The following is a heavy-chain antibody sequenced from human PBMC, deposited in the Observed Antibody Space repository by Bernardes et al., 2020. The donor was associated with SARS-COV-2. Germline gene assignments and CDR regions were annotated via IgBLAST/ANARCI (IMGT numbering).Heavy chain of an antibody. CDR3: ARGEGCDFWDDNTSFDS. CDR2: ISCSSTSI. Sequence: GSLRLSCAASGFTFSRYTMNWVRQAPGKGLEWVSYISCSSTSIYYADSVKGRFTISRDNAKNSLYLHMNSLRDEDTAVYYCARGEGCDFWDDNTSFDSWGQGTQVTVSS. D-gene: IGHD3-3*01. J-gene: IGHJ4*02. V-gene: IGHV3-48*02. CDR1: GFTFSRYT.